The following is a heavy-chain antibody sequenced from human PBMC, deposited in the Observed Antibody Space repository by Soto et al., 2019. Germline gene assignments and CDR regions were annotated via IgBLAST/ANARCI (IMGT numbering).Heavy chain of an antibody. CDR2: ISGSGGST. D-gene: IGHD1-20*01. CDR1: GFTFSSYA. CDR3: AKDRHPDGIWSFDY. J-gene: IGHJ4*02. Sequence: PGGSLRLSCAASGFTFSSYAMSWVRQAPGKGLEWVSAISGSGGSTYYADSVKGRFTISRDNSKSMVYLQMNSLRADDTALYYCAKDRHPDGIWSFDYWGRGILVTVSS. V-gene: IGHV3-23*01.